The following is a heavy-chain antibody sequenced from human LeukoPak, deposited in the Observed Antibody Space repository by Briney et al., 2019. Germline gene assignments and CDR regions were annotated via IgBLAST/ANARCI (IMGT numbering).Heavy chain of an antibody. J-gene: IGHJ5*02. V-gene: IGHV1-18*01. CDR3: ARVAMGRGVAYLGFDP. CDR1: GYTFTSYG. Sequence: RASVKVSCKASGYTFTSYGISWGRQAPGQGLEWMGWISAYSGDTNYAQKFQGRATMTTDTSTSTAYMALRSLRSEDTAVYYCARVAMGRGVAYLGFDPWGQGTLVPVPS. D-gene: IGHD3-10*01. CDR2: ISAYSGDT.